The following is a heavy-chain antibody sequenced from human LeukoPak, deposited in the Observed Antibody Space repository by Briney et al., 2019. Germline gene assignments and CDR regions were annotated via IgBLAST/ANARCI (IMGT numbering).Heavy chain of an antibody. V-gene: IGHV3-23*01. CDR3: AKAMTTVVTEIDY. CDR1: GFTFDDYG. CDR2: ISGSGGST. Sequence: GGSLRLSCAASGFTFDDYGMSWVRQAPGKGLEWVSAISGSGGSTYYADSVKGRFTISRDNSKNTLYLQMNSLRAEDTAVYYCAKAMTTVVTEIDYWGQGTLVTVSS. D-gene: IGHD4-23*01. J-gene: IGHJ4*02.